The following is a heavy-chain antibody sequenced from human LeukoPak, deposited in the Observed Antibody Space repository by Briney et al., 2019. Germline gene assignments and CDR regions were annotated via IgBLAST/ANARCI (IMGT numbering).Heavy chain of an antibody. CDR1: GFTFSGSA. Sequence: GGSLRLSCAASGFTFSGSAMHWVRQGSGKGLEWVGRIRSKANSYATAYAASVKGRFTISRDDSKNTAYLQMNSLKTEDTAVYYCTTDGGSYASVDYWGQGTLVTVSS. V-gene: IGHV3-73*01. CDR2: IRSKANSYAT. J-gene: IGHJ4*02. D-gene: IGHD1-26*01. CDR3: TTDGGSYASVDY.